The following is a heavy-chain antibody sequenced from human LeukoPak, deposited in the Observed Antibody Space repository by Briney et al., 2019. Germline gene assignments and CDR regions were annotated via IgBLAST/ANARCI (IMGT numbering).Heavy chain of an antibody. D-gene: IGHD6-6*01. CDR2: IKQDGSEK. Sequence: GGSLRLSCAASGFTFSSYWMSWVRQAPGKGLEWGANIKQDGSEKYYVDSVKGRFTISRDNAKNSLYLQMNSLRAEDTAVYYCARVPRSGVYLYYYYMDVWGKGTTVTVSS. CDR3: ARVPRSGVYLYYYYMDV. CDR1: GFTFSSYW. V-gene: IGHV3-7*01. J-gene: IGHJ6*03.